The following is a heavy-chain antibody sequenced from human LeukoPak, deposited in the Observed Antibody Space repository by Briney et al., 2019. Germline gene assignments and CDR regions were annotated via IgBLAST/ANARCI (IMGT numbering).Heavy chain of an antibody. CDR3: ARASPFGYDY. CDR1: AFTFSSYS. D-gene: IGHD3-16*01. Sequence: TVGSLRLSCAASAFTFSSYSMNWVRQAPGKGLEWVSYISSTSTSIYYADSVKGRFTISRDNAKNSPYLQMNSLRDEDTAIYYCARASPFGYDYWGQGTLVTVSS. J-gene: IGHJ4*02. CDR2: ISSTSTSI. V-gene: IGHV3-48*02.